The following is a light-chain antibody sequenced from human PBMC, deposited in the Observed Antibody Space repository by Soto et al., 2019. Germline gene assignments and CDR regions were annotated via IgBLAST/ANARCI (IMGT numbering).Light chain of an antibody. Sequence: DIQMTQSPSSVSASVGDRATITCRASQGISSRVAWYHQKPGTPPKLLIYAASTLQSGVPSRFSGSGSGTDFTLTISSLQPEDFATYYCQQANNFPWTFGQGTKVAIK. J-gene: IGKJ1*01. CDR1: QGISSR. CDR2: AAS. CDR3: QQANNFPWT. V-gene: IGKV1-12*01.